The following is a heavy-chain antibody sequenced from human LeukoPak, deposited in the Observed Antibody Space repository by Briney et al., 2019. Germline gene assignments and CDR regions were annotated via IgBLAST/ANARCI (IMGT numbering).Heavy chain of an antibody. Sequence: GGSLRLSCAASGFTFSSYSMNWVRQAPGKGLEWVSSISSSSSYIYYADSVKGRFTISRDNAKNSLYLQMNSLRAEDTAVYYCARDGVLERRIFYYCYYMDVWGKGTTVTVSS. D-gene: IGHD1-1*01. CDR1: GFTFSSYS. V-gene: IGHV3-21*01. J-gene: IGHJ6*03. CDR2: ISSSSSYI. CDR3: ARDGVLERRIFYYCYYMDV.